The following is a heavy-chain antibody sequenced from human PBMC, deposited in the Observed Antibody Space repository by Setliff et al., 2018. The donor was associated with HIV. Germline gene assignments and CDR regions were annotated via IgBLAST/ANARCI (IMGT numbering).Heavy chain of an antibody. CDR1: GGSINSGEYY. CDR2: IYYTGDT. Sequence: PSETLSLTCTVSGGSINSGEYYWSWSRQHPGKGLEWIGYIYYTGDTYYNPPLKSRVTMSIDTSKNQFSLRLSSVTAADTAVYYCARWYTTGRGWFDPWGQGTLVTVSS. J-gene: IGHJ5*02. D-gene: IGHD6-25*01. V-gene: IGHV4-31*03. CDR3: ARWYTTGRGWFDP.